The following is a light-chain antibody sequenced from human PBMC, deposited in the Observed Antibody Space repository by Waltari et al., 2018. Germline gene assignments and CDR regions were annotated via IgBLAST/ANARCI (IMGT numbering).Light chain of an antibody. V-gene: IGLV8-61*01. CDR3: VLYMGRGVSV. J-gene: IGLJ3*02. Sequence: QTVVTQEPSLSVSPGGTIPLTCDLTSGSVSTDHYPSWYKQNPGQAPRTLIYNTKSRSSGVPDRFSGSILGNKAALTITGAQADDESDYYCVLYMGRGVSVFGGGTKLTVL. CDR1: SGSVSTDHY. CDR2: NTK.